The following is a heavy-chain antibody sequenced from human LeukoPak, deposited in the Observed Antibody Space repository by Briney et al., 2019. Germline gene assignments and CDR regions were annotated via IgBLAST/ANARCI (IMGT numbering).Heavy chain of an antibody. V-gene: IGHV4-59*01. CDR1: GGSISNKY. Sequence: SETLSLTCSISGGSISNKYWSWIRQPPGKGLEWIGYYTGSTSYNPSLRSRVTVSVDTSKNQISLKLSSVTAADTAVYYCASTLQWLAFDYWGQGTLVTVSS. CDR2: YTGST. J-gene: IGHJ4*02. CDR3: ASTLQWLAFDY. D-gene: IGHD6-19*01.